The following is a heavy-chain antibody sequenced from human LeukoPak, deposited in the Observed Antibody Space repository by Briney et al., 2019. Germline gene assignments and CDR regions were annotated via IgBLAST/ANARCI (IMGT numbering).Heavy chain of an antibody. CDR1: GGSISSSSYY. J-gene: IGHJ4*02. CDR2: IYYSGST. Sequence: SETPSLTCTVSGGSISSSSYYWGWIRQPPGKGLEWIGSIYYSGSTYYNPSLKSRVTISVDTSKNQFSLKLSSVTAADTAVYYCATILRGRAVAGTGDYWGQGTLVTVSS. CDR3: ATILRGRAVAGTGDY. D-gene: IGHD6-19*01. V-gene: IGHV4-39*05.